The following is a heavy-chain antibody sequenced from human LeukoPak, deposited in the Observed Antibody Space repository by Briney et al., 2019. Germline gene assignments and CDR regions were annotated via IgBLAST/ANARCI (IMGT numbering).Heavy chain of an antibody. V-gene: IGHV4-34*01. CDR2: INHSGST. CDR1: GGSFGGYY. Sequence: SETLSLTCAVYGGSFGGYYWSWIRQPPGKGLEWIGEINHSGSTNYNPSLKSRVTISVDTSKNQFSLKLSSVTAADTAVYYCARVPVGYSSSAALGRVLYYYYMDVWGKGTTVTVSS. J-gene: IGHJ6*03. D-gene: IGHD6-6*01. CDR3: ARVPVGYSSSAALGRVLYYYYMDV.